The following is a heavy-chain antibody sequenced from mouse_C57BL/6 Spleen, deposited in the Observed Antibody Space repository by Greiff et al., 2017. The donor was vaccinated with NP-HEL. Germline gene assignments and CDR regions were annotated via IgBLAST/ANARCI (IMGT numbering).Heavy chain of an antibody. CDR3: AREKPVVGGAMDY. Sequence: QVQLQQPGAELVRPGSSVKLSCKASGYTFTSYWMDWVKQRPGQGLEWIGNIYPSDSETHYNQKFKDKATLTVDKSSSTAYMQLRSLTSEDSAVYYCAREKPVVGGAMDYWGQGTSVTVSS. J-gene: IGHJ4*01. D-gene: IGHD1-1*01. CDR1: GYTFTSYW. CDR2: IYPSDSET. V-gene: IGHV1-61*01.